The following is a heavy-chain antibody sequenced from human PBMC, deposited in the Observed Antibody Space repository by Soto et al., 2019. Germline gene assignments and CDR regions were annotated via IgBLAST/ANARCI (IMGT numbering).Heavy chain of an antibody. J-gene: IGHJ6*02. D-gene: IGHD6-13*01. Sequence: PSETLSLTCTVSGGSVSSGSYYWSWIRQPPGKGLEWIGYIYYSGSTNYNPSLKSRVTISVDTSKNQFSLKLSSVTAADTAVYYCARDMAAAGTSAYYYYYGMDVWGQGTTVTVSS. V-gene: IGHV4-61*01. CDR3: ARDMAAAGTSAYYYYYGMDV. CDR1: GGSVSSGSYY. CDR2: IYYSGST.